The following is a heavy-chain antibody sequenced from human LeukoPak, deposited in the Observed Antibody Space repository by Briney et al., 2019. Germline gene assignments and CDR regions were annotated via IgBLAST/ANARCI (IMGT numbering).Heavy chain of an antibody. CDR3: ARHRITGRAFDY. D-gene: IGHD1-20*01. J-gene: IGHJ4*02. CDR2: TAGNGDST. Sequence: GGSLRLSCAASGFTFRSYAMSWVRQAPGKGLEWVSTTAGNGDSTSYADSVKGRFTISRDNSKNTLYLQMNSLRAEDTAVYYCARHRITGRAFDYWGQGTLVTVSS. CDR1: GFTFRSYA. V-gene: IGHV3-23*01.